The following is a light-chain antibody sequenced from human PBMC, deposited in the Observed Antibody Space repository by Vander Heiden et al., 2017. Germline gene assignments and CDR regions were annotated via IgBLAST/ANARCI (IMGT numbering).Light chain of an antibody. CDR3: QQYCSTPYN. CDR2: GAS. V-gene: IGKV3-20*01. J-gene: IGKJ2*01. Sequence: ETVLTQSPGTLSLSPGERATLSCRASESVSSSYLAWYQQKPGQAPRLLIYGASSRATGIPDRFSGSGSGTDFSLAISRLEPEDFAVYFCQQYCSTPYNFGQGTKLEIK. CDR1: ESVSSSY.